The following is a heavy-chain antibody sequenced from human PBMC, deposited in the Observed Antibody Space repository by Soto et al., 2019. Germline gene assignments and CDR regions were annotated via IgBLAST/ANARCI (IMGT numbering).Heavy chain of an antibody. CDR2: IKHGGST. CDR3: ATGRQGSSITMVGGGSRCGYGMDV. J-gene: IGHJ6*02. D-gene: IGHD3-10*01. V-gene: IGHV4-34*01. Sequence: SETLSLTCAVYGGSLSGYYLDWIRQPPGKGLEWIGEIKHGGSTDYNPSLQSRVTIAIDTSNNKFYLKLSSVTDADTAVYYCATGRQGSSITMVGGGSRCGYGMDVWGQGTTVTVSS. CDR1: GGSLSGYY.